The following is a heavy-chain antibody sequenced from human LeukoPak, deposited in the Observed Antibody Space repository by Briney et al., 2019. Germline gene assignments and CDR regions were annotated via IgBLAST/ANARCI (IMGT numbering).Heavy chain of an antibody. D-gene: IGHD6-19*01. CDR3: AREDAVSSDDAFDL. CDR1: GGSFSGFY. Sequence: KSSETLSLTCDVYGGSFSGFYWSWIRQPPGKGLEWIGDLNHSGSRDYSPSLKSRVTISVDTSKNQFSLNLTSVTAADTAMYYCAREDAVSSDDAFDLWGQGTMVTVS. V-gene: IGHV4-34*01. CDR2: LNHSGSR. J-gene: IGHJ3*01.